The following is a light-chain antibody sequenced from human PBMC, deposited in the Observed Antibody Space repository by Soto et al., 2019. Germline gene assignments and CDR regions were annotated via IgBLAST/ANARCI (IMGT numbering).Light chain of an antibody. V-gene: IGKV1-5*01. J-gene: IGKJ1*01. CDR2: DAS. Sequence: DIQMTQSPSTLSASVGDRVTITCRASQSISSWLAWYQQKPGKAPKLLIYDASSLESGVPSRFSGSGSGTESLTTITRQQDDYAANYYRQQDNILWTFGQGTKVDIK. CDR1: QSISSW. CDR3: RQQDNILWT.